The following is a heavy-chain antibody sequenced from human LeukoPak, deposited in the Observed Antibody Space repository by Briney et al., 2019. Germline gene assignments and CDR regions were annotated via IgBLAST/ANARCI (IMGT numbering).Heavy chain of an antibody. CDR3: AXXRXXXXXXPDXDY. Sequence: ASVKVSCKASGYTFTGYYMHWVRQAPGQGLEWMGWINPNXGGTXYAXXFQGRVTMTRDTSISTAYMELSRLRSDDTAVYYCAXXRXXXXXXPDXDYWGQGTLVTVSS. J-gene: IGHJ4*02. CDR2: INPNXGGT. CDR1: GYTFTGYY. V-gene: IGHV1-2*02.